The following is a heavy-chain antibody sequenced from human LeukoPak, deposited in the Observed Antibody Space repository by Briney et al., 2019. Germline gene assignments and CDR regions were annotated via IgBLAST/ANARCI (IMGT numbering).Heavy chain of an antibody. J-gene: IGHJ4*02. Sequence: GGSLRLSCAASGFTFSSYGMHWVRQAPGKGLEWVAFIRYDGSNKYYADSVKGRFTISRDNSKNTLYLQMNSLRTEDTAVYYCAKNRYSYGPFDYWGQGTLVTVSS. CDR1: GFTFSSYG. D-gene: IGHD5-18*01. V-gene: IGHV3-30*02. CDR2: IRYDGSNK. CDR3: AKNRYSYGPFDY.